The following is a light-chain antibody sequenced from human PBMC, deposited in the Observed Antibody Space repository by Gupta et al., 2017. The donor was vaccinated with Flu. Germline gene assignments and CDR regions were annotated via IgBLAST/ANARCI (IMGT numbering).Light chain of an antibody. Sequence: GENVVITCRARQTIGTYLNWYQQKPGGAPKLLIYAASRLHGGVSARFIGSGSGSDFTLTITSLQPEDFASYYCQQSSKTPHTFGQGTNLHIE. CDR3: QQSSKTPHT. CDR2: AAS. J-gene: IGKJ2*01. V-gene: IGKV1-39*01. CDR1: QTIGTY.